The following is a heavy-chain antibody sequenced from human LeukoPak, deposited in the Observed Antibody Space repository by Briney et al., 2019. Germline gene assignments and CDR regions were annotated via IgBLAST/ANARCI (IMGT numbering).Heavy chain of an antibody. CDR2: VSSNGGRT. Sequence: GGSLRLSCSASGFTFSSYAMHWVRQAPGKGLEYVSGVSSNGGRTYHADSVKGRFTISRDNSKNTLDLQMSSLRAEDTAVYYCARRRDYYDSRGYYAFDIWGHGTMVTVSS. J-gene: IGHJ3*02. CDR1: GFTFSSYA. V-gene: IGHV3-64D*06. CDR3: ARRRDYYDSRGYYAFDI. D-gene: IGHD3-22*01.